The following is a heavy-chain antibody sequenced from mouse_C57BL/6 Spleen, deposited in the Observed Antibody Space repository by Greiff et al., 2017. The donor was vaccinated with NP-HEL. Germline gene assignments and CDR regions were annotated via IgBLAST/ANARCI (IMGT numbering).Heavy chain of an antibody. CDR1: EFTFSSYG. CDR3: ARLYSNSFAY. Sequence: DVMLVESGGDLVKPGGSLKLSCAASEFTFSSYGMSWVRQTPDKRLEWVATISSGGSYTYYPDSVKGRFTISRDNAKNTLYLQMSSLKSEDTAMYYCARLYSNSFAYWGQGTLVTVSA. D-gene: IGHD2-5*01. V-gene: IGHV5-6*02. J-gene: IGHJ3*01. CDR2: ISSGGSYT.